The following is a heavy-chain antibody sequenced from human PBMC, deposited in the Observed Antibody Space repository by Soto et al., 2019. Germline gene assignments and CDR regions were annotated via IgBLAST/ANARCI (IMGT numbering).Heavy chain of an antibody. CDR3: ARGKSDIVVVVAATESYYYGMDV. Sequence: SVKVSCKASGGTFSSYAISWVRQAPGQGLEWMGGIIPIFGTANYAQKFQGRVTITADESTSTAYMELSSLRSVDTAVYYCARGKSDIVVVVAATESYYYGMDVWGQ. CDR1: GGTFSSYA. V-gene: IGHV1-69*13. CDR2: IIPIFGTA. D-gene: IGHD2-15*01. J-gene: IGHJ6*02.